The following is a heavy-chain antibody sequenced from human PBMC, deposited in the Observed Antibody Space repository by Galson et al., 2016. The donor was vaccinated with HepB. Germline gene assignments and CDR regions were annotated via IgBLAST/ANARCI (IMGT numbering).Heavy chain of an antibody. Sequence: SLRLSCAASGFTVSTNYMSWVRQAPGKGLEWVPVIYSDDSTYYADSVKGRFTISRDNSKNTVYFQLNSLRVEDTAVYYCARDSPLPAAFDYWGQGTLVTVTS. J-gene: IGHJ4*02. CDR2: IYSDDST. D-gene: IGHD2-2*01. CDR1: GFTVSTNY. V-gene: IGHV3-66*01. CDR3: ARDSPLPAAFDY.